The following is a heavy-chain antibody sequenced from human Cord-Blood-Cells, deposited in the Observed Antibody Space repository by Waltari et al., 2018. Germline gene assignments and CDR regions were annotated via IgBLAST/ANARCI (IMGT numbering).Heavy chain of an antibody. CDR1: GYTFTSYY. J-gene: IGHJ2*01. D-gene: IGHD3-10*01. Sequence: QVQLVQSGAEVKKPGASVKVSCKASGYTFTSYYMHWVRQAPGQGLEWMGIINPSGGSTRYEQKFQGRVTMTRDTSTSTVYMELSSLRSEDTAVYYCARGFSDYWYFDLWGRGTLVTVSS. CDR2: INPSGGST. CDR3: ARGFSDYWYFDL. V-gene: IGHV1-46*01.